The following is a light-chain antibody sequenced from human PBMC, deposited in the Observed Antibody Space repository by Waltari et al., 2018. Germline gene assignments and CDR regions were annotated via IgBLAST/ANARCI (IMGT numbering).Light chain of an antibody. J-gene: IGKJ1*01. V-gene: IGKV3-15*01. CDR3: QQYNDWPRT. Sequence: EVVMTQSPATLSASPGESATLPCRASQYVNIHLDWYHQKPGQAPRLLIYAASTRATGVPARFSGSGAGTDFTLTISSLQSEDSAVYYCQQYNDWPRTFGLGTKVEIK. CDR2: AAS. CDR1: QYVNIH.